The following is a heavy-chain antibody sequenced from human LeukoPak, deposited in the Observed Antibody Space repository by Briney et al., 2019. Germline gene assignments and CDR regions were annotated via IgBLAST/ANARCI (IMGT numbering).Heavy chain of an antibody. Sequence: PGGSLRLSCAASGFTFSSYGMHWVRQAPGKGLEWVAVISYDGSNKYYADSVKGRFTISRDNSKNTLYLQMNSLRAEDTAVYYCAKLTDIIAAAGHYFDYWGQGTLVTVSS. J-gene: IGHJ4*02. CDR1: GFTFSSYG. CDR3: AKLTDIIAAAGHYFDY. D-gene: IGHD6-13*01. CDR2: ISYDGSNK. V-gene: IGHV3-30*18.